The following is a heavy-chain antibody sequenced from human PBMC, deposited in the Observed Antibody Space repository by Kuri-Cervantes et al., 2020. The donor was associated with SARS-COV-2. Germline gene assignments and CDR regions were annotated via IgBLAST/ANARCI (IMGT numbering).Heavy chain of an antibody. CDR2: IGTAGDT. V-gene: IGHV3-13*03. Sequence: GESLKISCAACGFTFSSYDMHWVRQATGKGLEWVSAIGTAGDTYYPGSVKGQFTISRENAKNSLYLQMNSLRAEDTAVYYCARGETGLGNDYWGQGTLVTVSS. D-gene: IGHD3-10*01. CDR3: ARGETGLGNDY. J-gene: IGHJ4*02. CDR1: GFTFSSYD.